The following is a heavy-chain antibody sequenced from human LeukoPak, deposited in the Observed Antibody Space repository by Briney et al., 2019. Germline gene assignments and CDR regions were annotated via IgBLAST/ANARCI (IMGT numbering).Heavy chain of an antibody. D-gene: IGHD1-26*01. CDR3: ARIPKVGAAVDY. Sequence: SETLSLTCSVSGYSISSGYYWGWIRQPPGQGLEWIGSIYHSGKTYYNPSLKSRVTISLDTSKNQFSLKLSSVTAADTAVYYCARIPKVGAAVDYWGQGTLVTVSS. J-gene: IGHJ4*02. CDR2: IYHSGKT. CDR1: GYSISSGYY. V-gene: IGHV4-38-2*02.